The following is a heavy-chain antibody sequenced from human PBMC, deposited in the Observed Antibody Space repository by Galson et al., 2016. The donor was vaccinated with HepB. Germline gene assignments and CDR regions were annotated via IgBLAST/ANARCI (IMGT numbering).Heavy chain of an antibody. CDR3: ARGRDYMGRMGFDY. Sequence: SVKVSCKASGYTFSGYYLHWVRQAPGQGLEWMGRINPNSGAANFAQKFQGRVTMTRDTSITTVDIELSSLTSDDTAVYSCARGRDYMGRMGFDYWGQGTLVPVSS. D-gene: IGHD3-10*01. CDR2: INPNSGAA. V-gene: IGHV1-2*06. J-gene: IGHJ4*02. CDR1: GYTFSGYY.